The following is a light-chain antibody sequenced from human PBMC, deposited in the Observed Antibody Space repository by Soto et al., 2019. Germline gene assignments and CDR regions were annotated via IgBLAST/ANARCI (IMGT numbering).Light chain of an antibody. Sequence: QSVLTQPPSASGTPGQRVTISCSGSSSNIGTYSVSWYQQFPGTAPRLLIYSDNQRPSGVPDRFSASKSGASASLAISGLRSEDEADYYCAAWDDSLSGYVFGTGTKVTVL. CDR2: SDN. CDR3: AAWDDSLSGYV. J-gene: IGLJ1*01. CDR1: SSNIGTYS. V-gene: IGLV1-44*01.